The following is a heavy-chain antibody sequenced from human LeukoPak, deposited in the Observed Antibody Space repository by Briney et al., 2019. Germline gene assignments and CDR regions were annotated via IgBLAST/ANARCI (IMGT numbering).Heavy chain of an antibody. J-gene: IGHJ6*02. V-gene: IGHV4-34*01. Sequence: SETLSLTCAVYGGSFSGYYWSWIRQPPGKGLEWIGEINHSGSTNYNPSLKSRVTISVDTSKNQFSLKLSSVTAADTAVYYCARSVSGSSSWLYYGMDVWGQGTTVTVSS. CDR1: GGSFSGYY. CDR3: ARSVSGSSSWLYYGMDV. CDR2: INHSGST. D-gene: IGHD1-26*01.